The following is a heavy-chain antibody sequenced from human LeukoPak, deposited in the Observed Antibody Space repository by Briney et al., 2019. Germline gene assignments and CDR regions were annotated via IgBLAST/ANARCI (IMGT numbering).Heavy chain of an antibody. V-gene: IGHV3-30*02. Sequence: GGSLRLSCAASGFTFSSYGMHWVRQAPGKGLEWVAFIRYDGSNKYYADSVKGRFTISRDNSKNTLYLQMNSLRAEDTAVYYCASPYSSGQTGFDYWGQGTLVTVSS. J-gene: IGHJ4*02. CDR2: IRYDGSNK. CDR3: ASPYSSGQTGFDY. CDR1: GFTFSSYG. D-gene: IGHD6-19*01.